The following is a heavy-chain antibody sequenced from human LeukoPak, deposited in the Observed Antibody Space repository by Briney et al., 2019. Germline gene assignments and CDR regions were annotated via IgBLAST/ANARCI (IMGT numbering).Heavy chain of an antibody. D-gene: IGHD6-19*01. CDR1: GYSISSGYY. V-gene: IGHV4-38-2*02. Sequence: PSETLSLTCTVSGYSISSGYYWGWIRQPPGKGLEWIGSIYHSGSTYYNPSLKSRVTISVDTSKNQFSLRLDSVTPADTAVYFCAAGTYNGGWTPWGPGTLVTVSS. CDR3: AAGTYNGGWTP. J-gene: IGHJ5*02. CDR2: IYHSGST.